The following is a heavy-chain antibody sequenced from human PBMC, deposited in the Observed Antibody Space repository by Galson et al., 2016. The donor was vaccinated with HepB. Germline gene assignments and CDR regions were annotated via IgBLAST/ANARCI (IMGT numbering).Heavy chain of an antibody. CDR1: GFTFSSSA. Sequence: SLRLSCAASGFTFSSSAMHWVRQAPGKGLEWVAVISDDGSINDYADSVKGRFTISRDNSKNTLYMQMNSLRAEDTAVYYCARDQGAVGANYYQAMDVWGQGTTVTVSS. CDR2: ISDDGSIN. V-gene: IGHV3-30-3*01. D-gene: IGHD1-26*01. J-gene: IGHJ6*02. CDR3: ARDQGAVGANYYQAMDV.